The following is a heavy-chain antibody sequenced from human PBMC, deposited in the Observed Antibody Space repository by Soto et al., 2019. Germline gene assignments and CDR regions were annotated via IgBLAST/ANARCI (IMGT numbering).Heavy chain of an antibody. CDR1: GGTLS. J-gene: IGHJ5*02. V-gene: IGHV1-69*01. CDR3: ARVDNRRVDP. CDR2: IIPIFTAP. Sequence: QVQLVQSGAEVKKPGSSVKVSCKASGGTLSISWVRQAPGQGLEWMGGIIPIFTAPNYAQKFRGRFTITADESTHTTYMQLTSLRSEDTAVYYCARVDNRRVDPWGQGTLVTVSS.